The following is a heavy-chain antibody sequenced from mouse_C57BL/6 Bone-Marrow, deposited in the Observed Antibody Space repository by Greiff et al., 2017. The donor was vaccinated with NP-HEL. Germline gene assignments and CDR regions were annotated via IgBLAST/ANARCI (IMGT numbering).Heavy chain of an antibody. CDR2: IDPSDSET. D-gene: IGHD4-1*01. J-gene: IGHJ2*01. Sequence: VQLQQPGAELVRPGSSVKLSCKASGYTFTSYWMHWVKQRPIQGLEWIGNIDPSDSETHYNQKFKDKATLTVDKSYSTAYMQLSSLTSEDSAVYYCARSWDGLPSYYWGQGTTLTVSS. CDR1: GYTFTSYW. CDR3: ARSWDGLPSYY. V-gene: IGHV1-52*01.